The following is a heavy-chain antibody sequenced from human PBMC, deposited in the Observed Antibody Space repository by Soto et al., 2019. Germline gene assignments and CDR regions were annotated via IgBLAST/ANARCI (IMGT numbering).Heavy chain of an antibody. J-gene: IGHJ4*02. CDR2: IYYSGST. CDR1: GGSISGYY. D-gene: IGHD3-10*01. Sequence: QVQLQESGPGLVKPSDTLSLTCTVSGGSISGYYWSWIRQPPGKGLEWIGYIYYSGSTNYNPSLKSRVTISVDTSKNQFSLKLSSMTAADTAVYYCARGGSVRGVIINWGQGTLVTVSS. V-gene: IGHV4-59*08. CDR3: ARGGSVRGVIIN.